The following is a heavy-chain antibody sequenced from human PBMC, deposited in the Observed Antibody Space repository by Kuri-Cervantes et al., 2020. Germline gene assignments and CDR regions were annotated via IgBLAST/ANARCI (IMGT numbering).Heavy chain of an antibody. J-gene: IGHJ4*02. D-gene: IGHD3-22*01. CDR3: ARSPPRDWDSYYDSSGAFDY. CDR2: VLPIFGTA. Sequence: VKVSCKASGYTFISYGISWVRQAPGRGLEWMGGVLPIFGTANYAQKFQGRVTITTDESTSTAYMELSSLRSEDTAVYYCARSPPRDWDSYYDSSGAFDYWGQGTLVTVSS. V-gene: IGHV1-69*05. CDR1: GYTFISYG.